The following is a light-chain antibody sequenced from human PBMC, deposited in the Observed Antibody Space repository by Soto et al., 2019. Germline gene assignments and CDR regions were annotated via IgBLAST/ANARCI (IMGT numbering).Light chain of an antibody. CDR1: SGSIASNY. Sequence: NFMLTQPHSVSESPGKTVTISCTRSSGSIASNYVQWYQQRPGSAPTSVIDDDNQRPSGVPDRFSGSIDSSSNSASLTISGLKTEDEADYYCHSYDSDNVIFGGGTKLTVL. CDR2: DDN. CDR3: HSYDSDNVI. V-gene: IGLV6-57*04. J-gene: IGLJ2*01.